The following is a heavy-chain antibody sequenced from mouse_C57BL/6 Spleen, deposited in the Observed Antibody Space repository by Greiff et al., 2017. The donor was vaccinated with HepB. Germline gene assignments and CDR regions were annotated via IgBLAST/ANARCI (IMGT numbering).Heavy chain of an antibody. V-gene: IGHV1-81*01. CDR1: GYTFTSYG. CDR2: IYPRSGNT. CDR3: ARRYYYGSSGGAMDY. Sequence: QVQLQQSGAELARPGASVKLSCKASGYTFTSYGISWVKQRTGQGLEWIGEIYPRSGNTYYNEKFKGKATLTAEKSSSTAYMELRSLTSEDSAVYFCARRYYYGSSGGAMDYWGQGTSVTVSS. J-gene: IGHJ4*01. D-gene: IGHD1-1*01.